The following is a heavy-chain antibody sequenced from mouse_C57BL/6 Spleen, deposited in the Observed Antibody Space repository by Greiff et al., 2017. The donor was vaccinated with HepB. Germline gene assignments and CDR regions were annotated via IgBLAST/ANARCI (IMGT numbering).Heavy chain of an antibody. V-gene: IGHV10-1*01. Sequence: EVQLVESGGGLVQPKGSLKLSCAASGFSFNTYAMNWVRQAPGKGLEWVARIRSKSNNYATYYADSVKDRFTISRDDSESMLYLQMNNLKTEDTAMYYCVRHESKYYAMDYWGQGTSVTVSS. CDR1: GFSFNTYA. D-gene: IGHD2-5*01. CDR2: IRSKSNNYAT. J-gene: IGHJ4*01. CDR3: VRHESKYYAMDY.